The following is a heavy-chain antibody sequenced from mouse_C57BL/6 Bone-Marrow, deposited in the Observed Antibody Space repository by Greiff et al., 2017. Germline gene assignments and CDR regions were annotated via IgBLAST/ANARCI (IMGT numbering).Heavy chain of an antibody. J-gene: IGHJ3*01. CDR3: ARRDYYGSSAWFAY. CDR1: GFTFSSYG. CDR2: ISSGGSYT. V-gene: IGHV5-6*02. Sequence: ELKGEESVGDLVKPGGSLKLSCAASGFTFSSYGMSWVRQTPDKRLEWVATISSGGSYTYYPASVKGRFTISRDNAKNTLYLQMSSLKSEDTAMNYCARRDYYGSSAWFAYWGQGTLVTVSA. D-gene: IGHD1-1*01.